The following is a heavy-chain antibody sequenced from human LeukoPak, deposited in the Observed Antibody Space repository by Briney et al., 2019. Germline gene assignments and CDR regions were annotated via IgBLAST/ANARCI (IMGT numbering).Heavy chain of an antibody. Sequence: GGSLRLSCAASGFTFNDAWMNWVRQAPGKGLEWVGRIKSKSDGETTDYAAPVKGRFTISRDDSKNTLYLQMNSLRAEDTAVYYCARNIPVTRWGYWGQGTLVTVSS. CDR1: GFTFNDAW. V-gene: IGHV3-15*01. CDR3: ARNIPVTRWGY. J-gene: IGHJ4*02. CDR2: IKSKSDGETT. D-gene: IGHD2-21*01.